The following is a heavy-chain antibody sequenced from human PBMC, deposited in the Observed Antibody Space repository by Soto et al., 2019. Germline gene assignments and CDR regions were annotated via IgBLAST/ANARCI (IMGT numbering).Heavy chain of an antibody. Sequence: GGSLRLSCAASGFIFSSYAMNWVRQAPGEGLEWVSVISGSGGSTYYADSVKGRFTISRDNSKNTLSLQMNSLRAEDTAVYYCTKDIATIEYRSGMGVWGQGTTVTVSS. J-gene: IGHJ6*02. CDR3: TKDIATIEYRSGMGV. CDR2: ISGSGGST. V-gene: IGHV3-23*01. CDR1: GFIFSSYA. D-gene: IGHD6-13*01.